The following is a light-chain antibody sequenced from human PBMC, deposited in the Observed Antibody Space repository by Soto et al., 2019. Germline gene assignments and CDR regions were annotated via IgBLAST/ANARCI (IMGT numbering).Light chain of an antibody. V-gene: IGLV1-44*01. CDR2: STS. CDR3: AAWDDRLDVYV. Sequence: QSVLTQPPSASGTPGQIVAISCSGSSSNIGSNTVTWYQQLPGTAPKLLIYSTSQRSSGVPGRFSGSKSGASASLSISGFQSEDEADYYCAAWDDRLDVYVFGTGTKLTVL. J-gene: IGLJ1*01. CDR1: SSNIGSNT.